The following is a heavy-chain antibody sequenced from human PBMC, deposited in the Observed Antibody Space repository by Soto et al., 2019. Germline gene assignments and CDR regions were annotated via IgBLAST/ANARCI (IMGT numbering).Heavy chain of an antibody. J-gene: IGHJ4*02. CDR1: GYTFSKYG. V-gene: IGHV1-18*01. D-gene: IGHD1-26*01. CDR2: FSSYRGDA. CDR3: AREDSGGLDY. Sequence: QVQLVQSGVEVKKPGASVKVSCKASGYTFSKYGIIWVRQAPGQGLEWMGWFSSYRGDARYAQNLRGRVTMTTDTSTSTAYMELWSLRSDDTAVYYCAREDSGGLDYWGQGTLVTVSS.